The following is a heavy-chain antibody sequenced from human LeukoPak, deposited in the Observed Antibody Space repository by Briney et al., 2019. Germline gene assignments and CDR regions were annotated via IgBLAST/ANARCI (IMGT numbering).Heavy chain of an antibody. V-gene: IGHV3-23*01. Sequence: GGSLRLSCGASSFTFSSYVMSWVRQAPGKGLEWVSTVSTTGGSTYYADSVKGRFTISRDNSRNTLYLQMNTLRAEDTAVYFCAKSPVSSCRGSFCYPFDYWGQGNLVTVSS. D-gene: IGHD2-15*01. J-gene: IGHJ4*02. CDR3: AKSPVSSCRGSFCYPFDY. CDR2: VSTTGGST. CDR1: SFTFSSYV.